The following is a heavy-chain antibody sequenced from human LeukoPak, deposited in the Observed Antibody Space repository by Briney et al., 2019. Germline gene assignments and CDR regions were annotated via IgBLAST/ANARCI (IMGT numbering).Heavy chain of an antibody. CDR1: GFTFSSYA. V-gene: IGHV3-23*01. Sequence: GGSLRLSCAASGFTFSSYAMSWVRQAPGKGLEWVSAISGSGGSTYYADSVKGRFTISRDNPKNTLYLQMNSLRAEDTAVYYCATPYYYDSSGYYPRFDYWGQGTLVTVSS. D-gene: IGHD3-22*01. J-gene: IGHJ4*02. CDR2: ISGSGGST. CDR3: ATPYYYDSSGYYPRFDY.